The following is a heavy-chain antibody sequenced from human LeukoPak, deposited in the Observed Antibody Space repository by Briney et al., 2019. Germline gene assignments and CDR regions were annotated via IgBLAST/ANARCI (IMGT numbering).Heavy chain of an antibody. D-gene: IGHD3-16*01. CDR3: ARSKGGRNYFDY. CDR1: GYTFTGYY. Sequence: ASVKVSCKASGYTFTGYYMHWLRQAPGQGLEWMGWINPNSGGTNYAQKFQGRVTMTRDTSISTAYMELSRLRSDDTAVYYCARSKGGRNYFDYWGQGTLVTVSS. J-gene: IGHJ4*02. V-gene: IGHV1-2*02. CDR2: INPNSGGT.